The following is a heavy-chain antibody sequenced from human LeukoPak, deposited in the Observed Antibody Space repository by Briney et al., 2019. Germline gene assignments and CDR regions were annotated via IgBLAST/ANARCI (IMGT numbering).Heavy chain of an antibody. CDR3: AKLSGGNCYGPNAC. D-gene: IGHD2-15*01. J-gene: IGHJ4*02. CDR1: EFTFSTYA. CDR2: ISASGDST. V-gene: IGHV3-23*01. Sequence: GSLRLSCAVFEFTFSTYAMSWVRQAPGKELEWVSVISASGDSTYYADSSKGRFTISRDNSTNTLWLQLNSLRAEDTAVYYCAKLSGGNCYGPNACWGQGTLVTVSS.